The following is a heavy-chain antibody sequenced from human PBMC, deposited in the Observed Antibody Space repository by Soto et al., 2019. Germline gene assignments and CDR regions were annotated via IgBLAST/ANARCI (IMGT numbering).Heavy chain of an antibody. V-gene: IGHV3-74*01. Sequence: EVQLVESGGGLVQPGGSLSLSCAASGFSFSSYWMHWVRQASGKGLVWVSRINSDGSSTSYADSVKGRFTISRDNAKNTLYLQMNSLRAEDTALYYCARDWGGLVAATPPVVPRYGMDVWGQGTTVTVSS. CDR1: GFSFSSYW. J-gene: IGHJ6*02. CDR3: ARDWGGLVAATPPVVPRYGMDV. CDR2: INSDGSST. D-gene: IGHD2-15*01.